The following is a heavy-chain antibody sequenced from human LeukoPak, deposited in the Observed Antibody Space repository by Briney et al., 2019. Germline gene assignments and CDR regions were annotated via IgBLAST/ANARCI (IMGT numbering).Heavy chain of an antibody. CDR1: GFTFSSYS. Sequence: SGGSLRLSCAASGFTFSSYSMNWVRQAPGKGLEWVSSISSSSSYIYYADSVKGRFTISRDNAKNSLYLQMNSLRAEDTAVYYCAKGGEFYGGLFDSWGQGTPVTVSS. D-gene: IGHD4/OR15-4a*01. CDR2: ISSSSSYI. J-gene: IGHJ4*02. V-gene: IGHV3-21*04. CDR3: AKGGEFYGGLFDS.